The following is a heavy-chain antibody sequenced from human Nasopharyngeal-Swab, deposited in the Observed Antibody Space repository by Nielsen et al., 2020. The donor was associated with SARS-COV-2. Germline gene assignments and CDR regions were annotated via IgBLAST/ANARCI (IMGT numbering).Heavy chain of an antibody. D-gene: IGHD6-19*01. J-gene: IGHJ3*01. CDR3: ARTFNLRGIAEAGNVGDL. Sequence: GGSLRLSCAASGFTFSSYAMSWVRQAPGKGLEWVALIWYDGSNKNYADSVKGRFTISRDDSKNTGYLQMNSLRAEDTAVYYCARTFNLRGIAEAGNVGDLWGLGTMVIVSS. CDR2: IWYDGSNK. V-gene: IGHV3-33*08. CDR1: GFTFSSYA.